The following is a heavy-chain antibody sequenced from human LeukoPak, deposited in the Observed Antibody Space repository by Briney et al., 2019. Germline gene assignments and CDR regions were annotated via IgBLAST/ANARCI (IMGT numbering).Heavy chain of an antibody. CDR3: ARASGVSSSWYGGSY. D-gene: IGHD6-13*01. CDR1: GYTFTSYG. Sequence: ASVKVSCKASGYTFTSYGISWVRQAPGQGLEWMGWISAYNGNTNYAQKLQGRVTMTTDTSTSTAYMELRSLRSDDTAVYYGARASGVSSSWYGGSYWGQGTLVTVSS. CDR2: ISAYNGNT. V-gene: IGHV1-18*04. J-gene: IGHJ4*02.